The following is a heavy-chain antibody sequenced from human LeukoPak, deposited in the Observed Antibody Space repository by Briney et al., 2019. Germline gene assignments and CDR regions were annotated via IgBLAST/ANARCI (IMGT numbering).Heavy chain of an antibody. CDR2: IHPDDSGT. CDR1: GYRFTSYW. Sequence: GESLRISCQASGYRFTSYWIGWVRQMPGRGLEWMGIIHPDDSGTKYSPSFEGQVIMSADSSVTTAYLQWNSLKASDTAMYYCARSVNGCPRCLDFWGRGTLVTVSS. CDR3: ARSVNGCPRCLDF. J-gene: IGHJ4*02. V-gene: IGHV5-51*01. D-gene: IGHD4-17*01.